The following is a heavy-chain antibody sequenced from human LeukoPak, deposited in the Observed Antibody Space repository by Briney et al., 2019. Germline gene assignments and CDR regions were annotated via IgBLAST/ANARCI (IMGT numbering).Heavy chain of an antibody. CDR1: GFNFSSYW. D-gene: IGHD3-10*01. Sequence: PGGSLRLSCAASGFNFSSYWMIWVRQAPGKGLEWVANIKQDGSEKYYVDSVKGRFTISRDNAKNSVYLQMNSLRVEDTAVYYCARGLLWLFGGQGTLVTVSS. V-gene: IGHV3-7*01. CDR3: ARGLLWLF. J-gene: IGHJ4*02. CDR2: IKQDGSEK.